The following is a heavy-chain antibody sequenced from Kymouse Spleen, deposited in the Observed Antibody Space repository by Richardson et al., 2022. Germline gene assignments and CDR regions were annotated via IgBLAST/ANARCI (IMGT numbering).Heavy chain of an antibody. Sequence: QVQLQQSGPGLVKPSQTLSLTCAISGDSVSSNSAAWNWIRQSPSRGLEWLGRTYYRSKWYNDYAVSVKSRITINPDTSKNQFSLQLNSVTPEDTAVYYCARSPYYYDSSGYNWFDPWGQGTLVTVSS. CDR1: GDSVSSNSAA. J-gene: IGHJ5*02. D-gene: IGHD3-22*01. CDR2: TYYRSKWYN. V-gene: IGHV6-1*01. CDR3: ARSPYYYDSSGYNWFDP.